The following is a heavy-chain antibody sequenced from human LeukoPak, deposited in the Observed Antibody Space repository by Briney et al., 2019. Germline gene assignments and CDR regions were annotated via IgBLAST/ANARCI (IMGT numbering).Heavy chain of an antibody. CDR1: GGSFSGYY. Sequence: PSETLSLTCAVYGGSFSGYYWSWIRQPPGKGLEWIGEINHSGSTNYNPSLKSRVTISVDTSKNQFSLKLSSVTAADTAVYYCARRYYHYYYMDVRGKGTTVIISS. CDR2: INHSGST. J-gene: IGHJ6*03. V-gene: IGHV4-34*01. CDR3: ARRYYHYYYMDV.